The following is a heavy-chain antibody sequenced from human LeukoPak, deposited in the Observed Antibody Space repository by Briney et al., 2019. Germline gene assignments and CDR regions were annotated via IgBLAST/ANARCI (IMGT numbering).Heavy chain of an antibody. D-gene: IGHD5-18*01. J-gene: IGHJ4*02. V-gene: IGHV4-59*08. CDR2: VYYSGST. CDR1: GDSFSSYY. Sequence: SETLSLTCTVSGDSFSSYYWSWIRQPPGKGLEWLGYVYYSGSTNYNPSLKSRVTISLDTSKNQFSLKLSSVTAADTAVYYCARDGYTYGSFDYWGQGTLVTVSS. CDR3: ARDGYTYGSFDY.